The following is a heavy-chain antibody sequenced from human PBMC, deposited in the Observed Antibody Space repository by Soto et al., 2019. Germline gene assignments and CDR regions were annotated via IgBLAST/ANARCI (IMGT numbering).Heavy chain of an antibody. J-gene: IGHJ2*01. CDR1: GGTFSSHT. CDR3: ARPDFGDYWYFDL. CDR2: IIPALGTA. V-gene: IGHV1-69*08. Sequence: QAQLVQSGAEVKKPGSSVTVSCKASGGTFSSHTFSWVRQAPGQGLEWMGRIIPALGTATYAQKFQGRVTITADGSATTVYMELNSLRSEDTTVYYCARPDFGDYWYFDLWGRGTLVTVSS. D-gene: IGHD4-17*01.